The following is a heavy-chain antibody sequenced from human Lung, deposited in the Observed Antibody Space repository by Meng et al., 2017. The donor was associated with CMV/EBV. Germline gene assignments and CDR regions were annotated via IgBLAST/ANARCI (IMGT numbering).Heavy chain of an antibody. CDR3: ARGGSSWYYLDY. D-gene: IGHD6-13*01. Sequence: GEXXKIXCAASGFTFGAYGMNWVRQAPGKGLEWVSFISTSGSYIYYADSVKGRFTISRDNAKNSLSLQMNSLSAEDTAVYYCARGGSSWYYLDYWGQGTLVTVSS. CDR2: ISTSGSYI. CDR1: GFTFGAYG. J-gene: IGHJ4*02. V-gene: IGHV3-21*01.